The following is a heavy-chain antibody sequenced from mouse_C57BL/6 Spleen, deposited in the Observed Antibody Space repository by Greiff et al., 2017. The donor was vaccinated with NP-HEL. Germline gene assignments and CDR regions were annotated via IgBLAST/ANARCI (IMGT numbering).Heavy chain of an antibody. V-gene: IGHV5-6*02. D-gene: IGHD2-4*01. J-gene: IGHJ2*01. CDR2: ISSGGSYT. Sequence: EVMLVESGGDLVKPGGSLKLSCAASGFTFSSYGMSWVRQTPDKRLEWVATISSGGSYTYYPDSVKGRFTISRDNAKNILYLQMSSLKSEDTAMFYCARQEDDYPDYWGQGTTLTVSS. CDR1: GFTFSSYG. CDR3: ARQEDDYPDY.